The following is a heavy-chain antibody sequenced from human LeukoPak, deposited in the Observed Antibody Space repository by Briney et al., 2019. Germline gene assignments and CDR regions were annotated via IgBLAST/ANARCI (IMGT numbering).Heavy chain of an antibody. V-gene: IGHV4-39*01. CDR2: IYYSGST. D-gene: IGHD1-26*01. CDR3: ARHSGSYYLFDY. CDR1: GGSISSSSYY. Sequence: PSETLSLTCTVSGGSISSSSYYWGWLRQPPGQGLEWIGSIYYSGSTYYNPSLKSRVTISVDTSKNQFSLKLSSVTAADTAVYYCARHSGSYYLFDYWGQGTLVTVSS. J-gene: IGHJ4*02.